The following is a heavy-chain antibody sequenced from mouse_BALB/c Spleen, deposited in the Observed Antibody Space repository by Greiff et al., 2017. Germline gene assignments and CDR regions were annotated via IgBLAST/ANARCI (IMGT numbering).Heavy chain of an antibody. D-gene: IGHD2-1*01. CDR1: GFSLTGYG. CDR3: ARVLIYYGNYVRAMDY. Sequence: VQGVESGPGLVAPSQSLSITCTVSGFSLTGYGVNWVRQPPGKGLEWLGMIWGDGSTDYNSALKSRLSISKDNSKSQVFLKMNSLQTDDTARYYWARVLIYYGNYVRAMDYWGQGTSVTVSS. J-gene: IGHJ4*01. V-gene: IGHV2-6-7*01. CDR2: IWGDGST.